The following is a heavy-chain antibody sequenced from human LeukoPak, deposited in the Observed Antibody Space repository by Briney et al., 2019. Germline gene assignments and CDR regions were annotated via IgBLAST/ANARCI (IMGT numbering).Heavy chain of an antibody. D-gene: IGHD3-10*01. Sequence: ASVKVSCKASGYTFTNYYIHWVRQAPGQGLEWMGIINPSGGSTTYAQKFQGRVTMTRDTSTITVYMELSSLRSEDTAVYYCARPSTLVRGQVFDYWGQGTLVTVSS. CDR1: GYTFTNYY. J-gene: IGHJ4*02. CDR2: INPSGGST. V-gene: IGHV1-46*01. CDR3: ARPSTLVRGQVFDY.